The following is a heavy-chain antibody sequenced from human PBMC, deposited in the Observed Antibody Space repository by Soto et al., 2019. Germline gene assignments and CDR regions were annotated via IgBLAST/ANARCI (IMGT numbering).Heavy chain of an antibody. Sequence: QVQLVESGGGVVQPGRSLRLSCAASGFTFSSYGMHWVRQAPGKGLEWVAVISYDGSNKYYADSVKGRFTISRDNSKNTLYLQMNSLRAEDTAVYYCAHPQYSSSWYPPFDYWGQGTLVTVSS. J-gene: IGHJ4*02. D-gene: IGHD6-13*01. V-gene: IGHV3-30*03. CDR2: ISYDGSNK. CDR1: GFTFSSYG. CDR3: AHPQYSSSWYPPFDY.